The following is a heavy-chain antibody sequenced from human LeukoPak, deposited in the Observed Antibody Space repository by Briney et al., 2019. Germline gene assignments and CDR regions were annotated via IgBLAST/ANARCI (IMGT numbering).Heavy chain of an antibody. CDR3: ATALSAARPNLYYFDY. CDR2: INPSGGST. CDR1: GYTFTSYY. J-gene: IGHJ4*02. Sequence: ASVKVSCKASGYTFTSYYMHWVRQAPGQGLEWVGIINPSGGSTSYAQKFQGRVTMTRDTSTSTVYMELSSLRSEDTAVYYCATALSAARPNLYYFDYWGQGTLVTVSS. V-gene: IGHV1-46*01. D-gene: IGHD6-6*01.